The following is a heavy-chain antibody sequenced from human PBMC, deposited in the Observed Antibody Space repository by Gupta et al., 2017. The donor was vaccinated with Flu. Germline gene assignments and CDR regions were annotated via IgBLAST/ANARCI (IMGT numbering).Heavy chain of an antibody. J-gene: IGHJ4*02. V-gene: IGHV3-64*01. Sequence: EVQLVESGGGLVQPGGSLRLSCAASGFTFSSYAMHWVRQAPGKGLEYVSAISSNGGSTYYANSVKGRFTISRDNSKNTLYLQMGSLRAEDMAVYYCARSAGGVWDYWGQGTLVTVSS. CDR2: ISSNGGST. CDR1: GFTFSSYA. CDR3: ARSAGGVWDY. D-gene: IGHD3-3*01.